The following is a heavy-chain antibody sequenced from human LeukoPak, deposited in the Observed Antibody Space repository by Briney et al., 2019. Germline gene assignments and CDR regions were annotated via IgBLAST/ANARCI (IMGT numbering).Heavy chain of an antibody. CDR2: VYYSGTT. V-gene: IGHV4-39*07. Sequence: SETLSLTCSVSGGSISSSSYYWGWIRQPPGKGLEWIGSVYYSGTTYYNPSLKSRVTISVATSRNQFSLSLTSVTVADTAVYFCARDSYGSGSNHDYWGQGTLVTVSP. CDR1: GGSISSSSYY. D-gene: IGHD3-10*01. CDR3: ARDSYGSGSNHDY. J-gene: IGHJ4*02.